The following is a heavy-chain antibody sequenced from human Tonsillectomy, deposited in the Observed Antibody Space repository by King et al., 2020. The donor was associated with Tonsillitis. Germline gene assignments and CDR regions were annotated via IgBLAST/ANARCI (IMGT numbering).Heavy chain of an antibody. V-gene: IGHV3-23*03. CDR1: GFTFSSYA. J-gene: IGHJ4*02. CDR3: AKDLGGAAAGTLDY. Sequence: VQLVESGGGLVQPGGSLRLSCAASGFTFSSYAMSWVRQAPGKGLEWVSVIYSGGSSTYYADSVKGRFTISRDNSKNTLYLQMNSLRAEDTAVYYCAKDLGGAAAGTLDYWGQGTLVTVSS. CDR2: IYSGGSST. D-gene: IGHD6-13*01.